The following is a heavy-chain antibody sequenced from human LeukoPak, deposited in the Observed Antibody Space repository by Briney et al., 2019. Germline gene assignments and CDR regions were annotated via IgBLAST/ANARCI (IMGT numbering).Heavy chain of an antibody. D-gene: IGHD1-26*01. CDR2: IRNKANSYTT. CDR1: GFTFSDHY. V-gene: IGHV3-72*01. J-gene: IGHJ4*02. CDR3: AREWDSGSYYLGYFDY. Sequence: GGSLRLSRAASGFTFSDHYMDWVRQAPGEGLEWVGRIRNKANSYTTEYAASVKGRFTISRDDSKNSLYLQMNSLKCEDTAVYYCAREWDSGSYYLGYFDYWGQGTLVTVSS.